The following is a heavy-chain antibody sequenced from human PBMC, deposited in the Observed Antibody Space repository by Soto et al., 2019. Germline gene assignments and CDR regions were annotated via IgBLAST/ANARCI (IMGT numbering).Heavy chain of an antibody. CDR1: GGSFSGYY. CDR2: INHSGST. J-gene: IGHJ4*02. Sequence: SETLSLTCAVYGGSFSGYYWSWIRQPPGKGLEWIGEINHSGSTNYNPSLKSRVTISVDTSKNQFSLKLSSVTAADTAVYYCARRPVVNLVPAANVYDYWGQGTQVTVSS. CDR3: ARRPVVNLVPAANVYDY. V-gene: IGHV4-34*01. D-gene: IGHD2-2*01.